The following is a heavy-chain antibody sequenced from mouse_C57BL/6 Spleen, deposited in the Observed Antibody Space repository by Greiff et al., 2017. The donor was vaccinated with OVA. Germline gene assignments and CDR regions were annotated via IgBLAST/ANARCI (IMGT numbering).Heavy chain of an antibody. CDR3: ARLWNGAMDY. V-gene: IGHV1-69*01. D-gene: IGHD1-1*02. CDR1: GYTFTSYW. J-gene: IGHJ4*01. Sequence: QVQLQQPGAELVMPGASVKLSCKASGYTFTSYWLHWVKQRPGQGLEWIGEIDPSDSYTTYNQKFKGKSTLTVDKSSSTAYMQLSSLTSEDSAVYYCARLWNGAMDYWGQGTSVTVSS. CDR2: IDPSDSYT.